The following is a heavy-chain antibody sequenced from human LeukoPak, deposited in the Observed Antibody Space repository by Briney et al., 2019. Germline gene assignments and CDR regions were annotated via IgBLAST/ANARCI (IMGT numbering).Heavy chain of an antibody. J-gene: IGHJ4*02. V-gene: IGHV4-59*08. CDR2: IYYSGST. CDR1: GGSISSYY. Sequence: PSETLSLTCTVSGGSISSYYWSCIRQPPGKGLGWIGYIYYSGSTNYNPSLKSRVTISVDTSKNQFSLKLSSVTAADTAVYYCARHKGSRYSYGPPDYWGQGTLVTVSS. CDR3: ARHKGSRYSYGPPDY. D-gene: IGHD5-18*01.